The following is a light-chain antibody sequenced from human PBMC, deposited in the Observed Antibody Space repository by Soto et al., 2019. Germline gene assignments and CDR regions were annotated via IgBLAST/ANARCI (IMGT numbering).Light chain of an antibody. V-gene: IGKV3-15*01. J-gene: IGKJ3*01. CDR1: QSVTTK. CDR2: NAS. Sequence: EIVMTQSPAILSLSPGETATLSCRASQSVTTKLAWYQQRPGQTPRLLIYNASTRATAVPARFSGGGSVTEFSLTISSLQSDDFGVYYCHQYNTWPPRFTFGPGTKADIK. CDR3: HQYNTWPPRFT.